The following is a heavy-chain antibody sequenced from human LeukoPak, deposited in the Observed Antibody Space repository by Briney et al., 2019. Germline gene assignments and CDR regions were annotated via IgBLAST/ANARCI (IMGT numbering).Heavy chain of an antibody. CDR3: ARDRSGGAASVYY. D-gene: IGHD6-13*01. J-gene: IGHJ4*02. Sequence: GASVKVSCKASGYTFIGYYMHWVRQAPGQGHEWMGWIDPNSGDTNYAQKFQDRVTMTRDTSISAAYMELSRLRSDDTAMYFCARDRSGGAASVYYWGQGTLVIVSS. V-gene: IGHV1-2*02. CDR1: GYTFIGYY. CDR2: IDPNSGDT.